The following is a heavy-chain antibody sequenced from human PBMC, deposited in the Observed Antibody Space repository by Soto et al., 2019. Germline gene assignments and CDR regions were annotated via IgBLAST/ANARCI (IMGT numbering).Heavy chain of an antibody. D-gene: IGHD2-21*01. V-gene: IGHV1-18*01. CDR3: ARGSAYMTPWNLDS. CDR1: GYTFTRYG. J-gene: IGHJ4*02. CDR2: ISGYNGNT. Sequence: ASVKVSCKTSGYTFTRYGVSWVRQAPGQGLEWMGWISGYNGNTKEAHKFEGRVILTTDTAANTVHMELRSLTSNDTAVYSCARGSAYMTPWNLDSWGQGTLVTVSS.